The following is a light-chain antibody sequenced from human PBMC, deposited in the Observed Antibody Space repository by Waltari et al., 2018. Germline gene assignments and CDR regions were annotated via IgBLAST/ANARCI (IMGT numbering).Light chain of an antibody. V-gene: IGLV1-47*01. CDR1: TSNIGRNY. CDR2: RNN. Sequence: QSVLTQPPSASGTPGQRVTISCSGSTSNIGRNYVYWYQQFPGTAPKLLVYRNNERPSGVPDRISGSKSGTSASLVISGLRSEDEADYYCATWDGSLTAWVFGGGTKVTVL. CDR3: ATWDGSLTAWV. J-gene: IGLJ3*02.